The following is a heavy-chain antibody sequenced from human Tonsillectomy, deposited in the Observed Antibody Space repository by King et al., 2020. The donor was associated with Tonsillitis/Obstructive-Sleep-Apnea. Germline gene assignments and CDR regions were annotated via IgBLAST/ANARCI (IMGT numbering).Heavy chain of an antibody. CDR1: GGSVSSGSYY. CDR2: ISYSGST. D-gene: IGHD3-10*01. CDR3: ASRRITMIRGAMDV. J-gene: IGHJ6*03. V-gene: IGHV4-61*01. Sequence: QLQESGPGLVKPSETLSLTCTVSGGSVSSGSYYWSWIRQPPGKGLEWIGCISYSGSTNSNPSLKSRVTISLDTSKNQFSLKLSSVTAADTAVYYCASRRITMIRGAMDVWGKGTTVTVSS.